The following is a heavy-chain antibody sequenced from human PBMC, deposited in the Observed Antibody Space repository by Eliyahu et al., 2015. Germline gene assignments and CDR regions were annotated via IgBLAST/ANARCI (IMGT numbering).Heavy chain of an antibody. D-gene: IGHD2-2*01. Sequence: EVKKPGASVKVSCKASGYTFTSYDINWVRQATGQGLEWMGWMNPNSGXTGYAQKFQGXVTMTRNTSISTAYMELSSLRSEDTAVYYCARGDPLVVPAAIGEYYYYGMDVWGQGTTVTVSS. V-gene: IGHV1-8*01. J-gene: IGHJ6*02. CDR1: GYTFTSYD. CDR3: ARGDPLVVPAAIGEYYYYGMDV. CDR2: MNPNSGXT.